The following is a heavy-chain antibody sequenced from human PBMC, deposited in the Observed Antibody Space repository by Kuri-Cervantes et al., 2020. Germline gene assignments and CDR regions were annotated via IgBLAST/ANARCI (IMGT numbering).Heavy chain of an antibody. CDR2: ISYDGSNK. CDR1: GFTFSSYS. J-gene: IGHJ4*02. V-gene: IGHV3-30*03. CDR3: ARGVGTQWPPQ. Sequence: GGSLRLSCAASGFTFSSYSMNWVRQAPGKGLEWVAVISYDGSNKYYADSVKGRFTISRDNSKNTLYLQMNSLRAEDTAVYYCARGVGTQWPPQWGQGTLVTVSS. D-gene: IGHD6-19*01.